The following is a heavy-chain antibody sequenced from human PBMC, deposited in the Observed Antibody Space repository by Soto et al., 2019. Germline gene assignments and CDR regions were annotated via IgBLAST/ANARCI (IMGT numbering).Heavy chain of an antibody. CDR3: ARCPFSSFGVADQPVGWFEP. CDR2: VFSTGST. J-gene: IGHJ5*02. CDR1: GGFVTSFNNY. V-gene: IGHV4-30-4*01. D-gene: IGHD3-3*01. Sequence: QVHLQESGPGLVKPSQTLSLTCTVSGGFVTSFNNYWSWIRQPPRKRLAWLGYVFSTGSTYYKPSLTVLMTISIDTSKTRFSLKQTSVTAADTAIYYCARCPFSSFGVADQPVGWFEPWAQGTLVTVSS.